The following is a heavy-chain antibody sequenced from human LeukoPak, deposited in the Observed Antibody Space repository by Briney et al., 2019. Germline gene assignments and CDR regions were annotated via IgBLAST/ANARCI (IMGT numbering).Heavy chain of an antibody. CDR2: IYYSGST. CDR3: ARLPITMVRGVMFDY. J-gene: IGHJ4*02. CDR1: GGSISSSSYY. V-gene: IGHV4-39*01. D-gene: IGHD3-10*01. Sequence: SETLSPTCTVSGGSISSSSYYWGWIRQPPGKGLEWIGSIYYSGSTYYNPSLKSRVTISVDTSKNQFSLKLSSVTAADTAVYYCARLPITMVRGVMFDYWGQGTLVTVSS.